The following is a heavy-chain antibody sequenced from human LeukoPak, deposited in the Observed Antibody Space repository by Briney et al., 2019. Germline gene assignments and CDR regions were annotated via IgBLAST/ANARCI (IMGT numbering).Heavy chain of an antibody. J-gene: IGHJ4*02. Sequence: LPGGSLRLSCATSGFTFTSYWMHWVRQVAGKGLVWLARVDHGGSGTNYADSVKGRFTISRDNAKSTVYLQMNSLRVEDTAVYYCITDLGWGQGTLVTVSS. CDR3: ITDLG. D-gene: IGHD1-14*01. CDR2: VDHGGSGT. CDR1: GFTFTSYW. V-gene: IGHV3-74*01.